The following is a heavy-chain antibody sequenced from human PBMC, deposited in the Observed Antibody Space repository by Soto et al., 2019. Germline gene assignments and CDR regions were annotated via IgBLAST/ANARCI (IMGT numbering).Heavy chain of an antibody. CDR3: ARDFTPVITMVRGAYYYGMDV. J-gene: IGHJ6*02. CDR2: ISYDGSNK. CDR1: GFTFSSYA. Sequence: GGSLRLSCAASGFTFSSYAMHWVRQAPGKGLEWVAVISYDGSNKYYADSVKGRFTISRDNSKNTLYLQMNSLRAEDTAVYYCARDFTPVITMVRGAYYYGMDVWGQGTTVTVSS. D-gene: IGHD3-10*01. V-gene: IGHV3-30-3*01.